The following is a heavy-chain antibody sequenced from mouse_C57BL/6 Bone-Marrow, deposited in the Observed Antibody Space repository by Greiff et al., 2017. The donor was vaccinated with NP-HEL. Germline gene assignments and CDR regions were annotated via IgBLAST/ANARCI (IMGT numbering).Heavy chain of an antibody. V-gene: IGHV5-17*01. CDR3: ARPGDYYGNWYFDV. Sequence: EVKLMESGGGLVKPGGSLKLSCAASGFTFSDYGMHWVRQAPEKGLEWVAYISSGSSTIYYADTVKGRFTISRDNAKNTLFLQMTSLRSEDTAMYYCARPGDYYGNWYFDVWGTGTTVTVSS. CDR2: ISSGSSTI. D-gene: IGHD1-1*01. CDR1: GFTFSDYG. J-gene: IGHJ1*03.